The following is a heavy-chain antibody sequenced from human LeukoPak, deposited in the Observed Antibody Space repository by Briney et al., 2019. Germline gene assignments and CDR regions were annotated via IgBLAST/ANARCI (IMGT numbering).Heavy chain of an antibody. CDR1: GYSFTFYW. CDR3: ARTVAGPPYYYYYMDV. D-gene: IGHD6-19*01. CDR2: IYPGDSDT. V-gene: IGHV5-51*01. J-gene: IGHJ6*03. Sequence: GESLKISCKGSGYSFTFYWIGWVRQLPGKGLEWMGIIYPGDSDTRYSPSFQGQVTISADKSISTAYLQWSSLKASDTAMYYCARTVAGPPYYYYYMDVWGKGTTVTISS.